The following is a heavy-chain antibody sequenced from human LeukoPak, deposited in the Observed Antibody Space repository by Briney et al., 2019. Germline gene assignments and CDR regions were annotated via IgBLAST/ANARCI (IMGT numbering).Heavy chain of an antibody. CDR2: IYYSGST. CDR3: ARDQRGYGDYVDY. Sequence: PSETLSLTCTVSGGSISSYYWSWIRQPPGKGLEWIGYIYYSGSTYYNPSLKSRVTISVDTSKNQFSLKLSSVTAADTAVYYCARDQRGYGDYVDYWGQGTLVTVSS. J-gene: IGHJ4*02. CDR1: GGSISSYY. V-gene: IGHV4-59*12. D-gene: IGHD4-17*01.